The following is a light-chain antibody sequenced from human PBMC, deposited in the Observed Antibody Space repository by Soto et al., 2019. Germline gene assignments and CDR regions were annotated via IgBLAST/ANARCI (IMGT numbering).Light chain of an antibody. V-gene: IGKV1-5*03. CDR1: QSISTW. CDR3: XQYNXYPXX. Sequence: DIQMTQSPSTLSASVGDRVTITCRASQSISTWLAWYQQKPGKAPKLLIYKASNLEGGVPSRFSGSGSGTEFTITINSLQPDXFXTYXXXQYNXYPXXXGGGTTVEIK. J-gene: IGKJ4*01. CDR2: KAS.